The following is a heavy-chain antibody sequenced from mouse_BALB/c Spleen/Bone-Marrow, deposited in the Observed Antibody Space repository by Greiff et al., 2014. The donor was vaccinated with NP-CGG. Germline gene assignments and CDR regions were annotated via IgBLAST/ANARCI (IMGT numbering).Heavy chain of an antibody. CDR3: ARSPGSSPAWFAY. Sequence: QVHVKQSGPELVKPGASVRISCKASGYTFTSYYIHWVKQRPGQGLEWIGWIYPGNVNTKYNEKFKGKATLTADKSSSTAYMQLSSLPSEASAVYFCARSPGSSPAWFAYWGQGTLVTVSA. J-gene: IGHJ3*01. V-gene: IGHV1S56*01. CDR1: GYTFTSYY. D-gene: IGHD1-1*01. CDR2: IYPGNVNT.